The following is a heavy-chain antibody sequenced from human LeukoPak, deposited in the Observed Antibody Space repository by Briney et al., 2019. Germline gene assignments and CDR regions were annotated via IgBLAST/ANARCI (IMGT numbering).Heavy chain of an antibody. CDR2: FYSSGGT. CDR1: GGSINDYY. D-gene: IGHD5-18*01. CDR3: ARGSYGHFDR. V-gene: IGHV4-4*07. J-gene: IGHJ4*02. Sequence: SETLSLTCSVSGGSINDYYWNWIRRPAGKGLEWIGRFYSSGGTYYNPSLKSPVSISVDKSKNQFSLKLSSVTAADTAVYYCARGSYGHFDRWGQGTLVTVSS.